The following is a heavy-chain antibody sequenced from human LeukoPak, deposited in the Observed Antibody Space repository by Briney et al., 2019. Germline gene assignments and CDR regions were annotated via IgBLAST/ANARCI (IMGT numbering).Heavy chain of an antibody. CDR3: ARGRRAATPMDY. J-gene: IGHJ4*02. CDR2: LSHSGST. D-gene: IGHD2-15*01. CDR1: GGTFSGYY. Sequence: PSETLSLTCAAYGGTFSGYYWGWIRQPPGKGLEWIGSLSHSGSTFYNPSLKSRVTISVDKSKNQFSLRLRSVTAADTAVYYWARGRRAATPMDYWGQGMLVTVS. V-gene: IGHV4-38-2*01.